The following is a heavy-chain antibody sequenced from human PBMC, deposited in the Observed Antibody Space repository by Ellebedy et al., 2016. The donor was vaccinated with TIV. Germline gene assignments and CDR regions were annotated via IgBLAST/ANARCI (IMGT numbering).Heavy chain of an antibody. CDR1: GYTFTGYY. D-gene: IGHD4-17*01. V-gene: IGHV1-2*04. Sequence: ASVKVSXKASGYTFTGYYMHWVRQAPGQGLEWMGWINPNSGGTNYAQKFQGWVTMTRDTSISTAYMELSRLRSDDTAVYYCARAHDYGDYVSSAFFDYWGQGTLVTVSS. J-gene: IGHJ4*02. CDR2: INPNSGGT. CDR3: ARAHDYGDYVSSAFFDY.